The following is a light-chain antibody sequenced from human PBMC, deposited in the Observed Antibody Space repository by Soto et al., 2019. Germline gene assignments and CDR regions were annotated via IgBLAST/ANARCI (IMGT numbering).Light chain of an antibody. V-gene: IGKV1-13*02. CDR2: DAS. CDR1: QGISSA. CDR3: QQFNSYPRT. Sequence: ASQLTQSPSSLSASVGDRVTITCRASQGISSALAWYQQQPGKAPKLLIYDASSLESGVPSRFSGSGSGTDFTLTISSLQPEDFATYYCQQFNSYPRTYGQGTKVEIK. J-gene: IGKJ1*01.